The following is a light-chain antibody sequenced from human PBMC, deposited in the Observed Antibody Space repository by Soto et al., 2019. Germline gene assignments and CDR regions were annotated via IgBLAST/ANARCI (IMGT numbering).Light chain of an antibody. CDR2: DAS. V-gene: IGKV3-11*01. CDR1: QSVSKY. Sequence: EIVLTQSPATLSLSPGERATLSCRTSQSVSKYFAWYQQKPGRAPRLLIYDASSRATGIPARFIGSGSGTDFTLTISSLGPEDFAIYYCQQRSNWPITFGQRTRLEIK. CDR3: QQRSNWPIT. J-gene: IGKJ5*01.